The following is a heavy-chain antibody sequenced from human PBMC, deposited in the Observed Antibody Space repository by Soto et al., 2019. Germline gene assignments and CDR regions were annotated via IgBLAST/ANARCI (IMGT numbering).Heavy chain of an antibody. J-gene: IGHJ4*02. CDR3: ARDPDYGDDPFYFDY. CDR2: IYYSGST. V-gene: IGHV4-61*01. CDR1: GGSVSSGSYY. Sequence: SETLSLTCTVSGGSVSSGSYYWSWIRQPPGKGLEWIGYIYYSGSTNYNPSLKSRVTISVDTSKNQFSLKLSSVTAADTAVYYCARDPDYGDDPFYFDYWGQGTPVTAPQ. D-gene: IGHD4-17*01.